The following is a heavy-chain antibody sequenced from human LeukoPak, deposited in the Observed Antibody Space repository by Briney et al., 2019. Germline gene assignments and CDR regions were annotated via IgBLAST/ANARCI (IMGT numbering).Heavy chain of an antibody. J-gene: IGHJ4*02. D-gene: IGHD5-18*01. CDR3: ARAGYSYADY. CDR1: GFTFSTYT. V-gene: IGHV3-23*01. CDR2: IGGSGGDI. Sequence: GGSLRLSCAASGFTFSTYTMYWVRKPPGKGLEWVSIIGGSGGDIHYADSVKGRFTISRDNSKNTLYLQMNSLRAEDTGVYYCARAGYSYADYWGQGTLVTVSS.